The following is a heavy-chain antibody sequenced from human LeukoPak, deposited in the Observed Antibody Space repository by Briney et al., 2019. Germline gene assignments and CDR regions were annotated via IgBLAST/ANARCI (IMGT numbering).Heavy chain of an antibody. CDR2: IIPIFGTA. CDR3: ARESPFGETHFDY. Sequence: ASVKVSCKASGDTFSRYPISGVRQAPGQGLEWMGKIIPIFGTANYAQKFQGRVTITTDESTSTAYMELSSLRSDDTAVYYCARESPFGETHFDYWGQGTLVTVSS. V-gene: IGHV1-69*05. J-gene: IGHJ4*02. CDR1: GDTFSRYP. D-gene: IGHD3-10*01.